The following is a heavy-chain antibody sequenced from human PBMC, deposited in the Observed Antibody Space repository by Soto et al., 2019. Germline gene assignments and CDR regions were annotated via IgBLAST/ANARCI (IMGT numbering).Heavy chain of an antibody. CDR2: ISGSGGST. Sequence: GGSLRLSCAASGVRFSTYAMSWVRQAPGKGLEWVSAISGSGGSTYYADSVKGRFTISRDNSKSTLYLQMNSLRADDTAVYYCAKGVNYYDSSGYYSYYYNGMDVWGQGTRVTVSS. CDR3: AKGVNYYDSSGYYSYYYNGMDV. V-gene: IGHV3-23*01. J-gene: IGHJ6*02. CDR1: GVRFSTYA. D-gene: IGHD3-22*01.